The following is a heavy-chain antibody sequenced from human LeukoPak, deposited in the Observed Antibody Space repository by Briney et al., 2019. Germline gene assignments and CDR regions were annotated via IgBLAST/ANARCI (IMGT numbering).Heavy chain of an antibody. CDR3: ARGGTSGWRTPNDDY. Sequence: GGSLRLSCAASGLTISSYSMNWVRQAPGKGLQWVSYISSSSSTIYYADSVKGRFTISRDNAKNSLYLQMNSLRAEDTAVYYCARGGTSGWRTPNDDYWGQGTLVTVSS. CDR1: GLTISSYS. D-gene: IGHD6-19*01. V-gene: IGHV3-48*01. CDR2: ISSSSSTI. J-gene: IGHJ4*02.